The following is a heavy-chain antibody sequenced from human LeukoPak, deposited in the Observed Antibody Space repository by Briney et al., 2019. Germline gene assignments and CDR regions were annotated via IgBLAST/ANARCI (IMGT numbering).Heavy chain of an antibody. D-gene: IGHD3-22*01. CDR2: IWYDGSSK. J-gene: IGHJ4*02. V-gene: IGHV3-33*01. Sequence: GGSLRLSCAASGFTFSNYGLHWVRQAPGKGLEWVAIIWYDGSSKYYGDSVRGRFTISRDNSNNTLYLQMNSLRAEDTAVYYCARGKWGLPFDHWGQGTLVAVS. CDR1: GFTFSNYG. CDR3: ARGKWGLPFDH.